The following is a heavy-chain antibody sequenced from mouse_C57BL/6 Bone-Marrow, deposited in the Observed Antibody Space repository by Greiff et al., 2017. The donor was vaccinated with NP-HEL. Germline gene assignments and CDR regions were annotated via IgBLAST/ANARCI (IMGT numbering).Heavy chain of an antibody. CDR1: GFTFSSYA. V-gene: IGHV5-4*01. CDR3: ARAYWFAY. J-gene: IGHJ3*01. Sequence: EVQLVESGGGLVKPGGSLKLSCAASGFTFSSYAMSWVRQTPEKRLEWVATISDGGSYTYYPDNVKGRFTISRDNAKNNLYLQMSHLKSEDTAMYYCARAYWFAYWGQGTLVTVSA. CDR2: ISDGGSYT. D-gene: IGHD6-5*01.